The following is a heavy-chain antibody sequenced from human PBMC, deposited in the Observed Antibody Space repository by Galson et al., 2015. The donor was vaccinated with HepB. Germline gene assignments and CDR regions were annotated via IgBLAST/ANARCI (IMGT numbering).Heavy chain of an antibody. V-gene: IGHV4-59*01. CDR3: ARLSIAVAGATPGTYCSFDL. D-gene: IGHD6-19*01. Sequence: LSLTCTGSGGSIRSYYWSWIRPPPGRGLAGVGNIYYSGCPNYDPSLKSRVTISVDTSKNQFSLKLHYVTAAATAVYYCARLSIAVAGATPGTYCSFDLWGRGTLATVSS. CDR1: GGSIRSYY. J-gene: IGHJ2*01. CDR2: IYYSGCP.